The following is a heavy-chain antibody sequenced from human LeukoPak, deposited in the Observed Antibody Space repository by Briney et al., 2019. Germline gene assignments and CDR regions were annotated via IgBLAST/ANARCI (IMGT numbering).Heavy chain of an antibody. CDR2: IYYGGST. CDR1: GGSIINYY. V-gene: IGHV4-59*01. D-gene: IGHD6-13*01. J-gene: IGHJ4*02. Sequence: PSETLSLTCTVSGGSIINYYWSWIRQPPGKGLEWIGYIYYGGSTNYNPSLKNRVTLLVETYKNQFSLKLTSETTADTAVYYCARAQGYSSSWLDYWGQGTLVTVSS. CDR3: ARAQGYSSSWLDY.